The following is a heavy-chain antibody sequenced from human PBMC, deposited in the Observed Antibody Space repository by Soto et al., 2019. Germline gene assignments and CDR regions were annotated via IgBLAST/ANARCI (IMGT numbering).Heavy chain of an antibody. Sequence: GASVKVSCKASGYTFTSYYMHWVRQAPGQGLEWMGIINPSGGSTSYAQKFQGRVTMTRDTSTSTVYMELSSLRSEDTAVYYCARDDYGGNLAAYGMDVWGQGTTVTVSS. V-gene: IGHV1-46*03. D-gene: IGHD4-17*01. CDR2: INPSGGST. CDR3: ARDDYGGNLAAYGMDV. CDR1: GYTFTSYY. J-gene: IGHJ6*02.